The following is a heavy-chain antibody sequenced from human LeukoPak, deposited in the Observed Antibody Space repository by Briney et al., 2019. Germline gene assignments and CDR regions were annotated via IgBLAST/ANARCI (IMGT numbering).Heavy chain of an antibody. D-gene: IGHD1-26*01. Sequence: PGGSLRLSCAASGFTFSSYGMHWVRQAPGKGLEWVAFIRYDGSNKYYADSVKGRFTISRDNSKNTLYLPMNSLRAEDTAVYYCAKDPQKWESYFDYWGQGTLVTVSS. CDR2: IRYDGSNK. V-gene: IGHV3-30*02. J-gene: IGHJ4*02. CDR1: GFTFSSYG. CDR3: AKDPQKWESYFDY.